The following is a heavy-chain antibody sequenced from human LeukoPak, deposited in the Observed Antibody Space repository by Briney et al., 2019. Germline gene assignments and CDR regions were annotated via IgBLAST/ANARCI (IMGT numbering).Heavy chain of an antibody. V-gene: IGHV4-34*01. D-gene: IGHD5/OR15-5a*01. CDR3: ARGPSRFDY. J-gene: IGHJ4*02. CDR2: INHSGST. CDR1: GGSFSGYY. Sequence: SETLSLTCAVYGGSFSGYYWSWIPQPPGKGLEWIGEINHSGSTNYNPSLKSRVTISVDTSKNQFSLKLSSVTAADTAVYYCARGPSRFDYWGQGTLVTVSS.